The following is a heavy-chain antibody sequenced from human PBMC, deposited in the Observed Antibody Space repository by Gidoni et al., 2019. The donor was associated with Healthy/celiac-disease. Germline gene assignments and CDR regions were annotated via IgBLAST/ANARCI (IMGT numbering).Heavy chain of an antibody. CDR3: ARGGSSYYDSSGYYYDAFDI. V-gene: IGHV3-30-3*01. J-gene: IGHJ3*02. Sequence: QVQLVESGGGVVQPGRSLRLSCAASGFTLSSYAMHWVRQAPGKGLEWVAVISYDGSNKYYADSVKGRFTISRDNAKNTLYLQMNSLRAEDTAVYYCARGGSSYYDSSGYYYDAFDIWGQGTMVTVSS. CDR1: GFTLSSYA. D-gene: IGHD3-22*01. CDR2: ISYDGSNK.